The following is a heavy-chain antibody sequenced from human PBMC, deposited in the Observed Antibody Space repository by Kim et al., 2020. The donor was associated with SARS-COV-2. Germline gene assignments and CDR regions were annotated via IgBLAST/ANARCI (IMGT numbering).Heavy chain of an antibody. J-gene: IGHJ3*02. V-gene: IGHV4-59*01. D-gene: IGHD2-8*01. Sequence: SETLSLTCTVSGGSISSYYWSWIRQPPGKGLEWIGYIYYSGSTNYNPSLKSRVTISVDTSKNQFSLKLSSVTAADTAVYYCARDNGDGAFDIWGQGTMVTVSS. CDR1: GGSISSYY. CDR2: IYYSGST. CDR3: ARDNGDGAFDI.